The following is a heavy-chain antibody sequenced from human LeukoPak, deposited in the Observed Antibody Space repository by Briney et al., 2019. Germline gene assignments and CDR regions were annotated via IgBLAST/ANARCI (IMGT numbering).Heavy chain of an antibody. CDR1: GYTFTFYY. Sequence: ASVTVSFTSSGYTFTFYYMHWVRQAPGQGLEWEGWINPNSGGRNYAQKYQGRGSMTMDTSISTAYIHLSRLRSDDTAVYYCARVTIFMAARPESDYYYGMDVWGQGTTVTVSS. CDR2: INPNSGGR. J-gene: IGHJ6*02. V-gene: IGHV1-2*02. CDR3: ARVTIFMAARPESDYYYGMDV. D-gene: IGHD6-6*01.